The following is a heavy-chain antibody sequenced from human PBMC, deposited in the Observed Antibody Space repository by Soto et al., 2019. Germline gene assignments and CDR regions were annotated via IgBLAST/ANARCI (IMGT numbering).Heavy chain of an antibody. Sequence: EVQLVESGGGLVQPGGSLRLSCAASGFTFSSYWMHWVRQAPGKGLVWVSRINSDGSSTSYADSVKGRFTISRDNAKNTLFLKMNSLRAEDTAVYYCARDAEAPYYYGMDVWGQGTTVTVSS. V-gene: IGHV3-74*01. J-gene: IGHJ6*02. CDR1: GFTFSSYW. CDR2: INSDGSST. CDR3: ARDAEAPYYYGMDV.